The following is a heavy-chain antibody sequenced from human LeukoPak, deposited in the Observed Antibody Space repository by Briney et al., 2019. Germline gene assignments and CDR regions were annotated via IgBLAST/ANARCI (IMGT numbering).Heavy chain of an antibody. CDR2: INTSGTT. J-gene: IGHJ2*01. Sequence: KPSETLSLTCIVSGGSISSNYWSWIRQPAGKGLEWIGEINTSGTTTSTPSLKSRVPMSGDTSKNQLSLRLTSVTAADTAVYYCARIHRRADSNYEDWYFDLWGRGTLVTVSS. CDR1: GGSISSNY. D-gene: IGHD4-11*01. CDR3: ARIHRRADSNYEDWYFDL. V-gene: IGHV4-4*07.